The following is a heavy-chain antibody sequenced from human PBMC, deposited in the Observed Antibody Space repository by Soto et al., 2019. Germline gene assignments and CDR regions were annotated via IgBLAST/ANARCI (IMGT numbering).Heavy chain of an antibody. Sequence: TLSLTCTVSGGSIRSYYWSWIRQPPGKGLEWIGYIYYSGNINYNPSLKSRVTISVDTSKNQFSLKLSSVTAADTAVHYCARGGYSIDYWGQGTLVTVSS. V-gene: IGHV4-59*01. D-gene: IGHD6-13*01. CDR3: ARGGYSIDY. CDR2: IYYSGNI. J-gene: IGHJ4*02. CDR1: GGSIRSYY.